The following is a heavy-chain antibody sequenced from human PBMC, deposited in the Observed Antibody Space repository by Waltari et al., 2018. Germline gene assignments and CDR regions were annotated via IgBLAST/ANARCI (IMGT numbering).Heavy chain of an antibody. CDR3: ARYYYGSGSHWSYYYYGMDV. D-gene: IGHD3-10*01. CDR1: GGSFSGYY. V-gene: IGHV4-34*01. CDR2: INHSGST. J-gene: IGHJ6*02. Sequence: QVQLQQWGAGLLKPSETLSLTCAVYGGSFSGYYWSWIRQPPGKGLEWIGEINHSGSTNYNPSLKSRVTISVDTSKNQFSLKLSSVTAADTAVYYCARYYYGSGSHWSYYYYGMDVWGQGTTVTVSS.